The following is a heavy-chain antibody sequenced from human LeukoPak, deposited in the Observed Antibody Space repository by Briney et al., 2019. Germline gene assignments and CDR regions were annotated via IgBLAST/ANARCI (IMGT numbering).Heavy chain of an antibody. CDR2: ISAFNGNA. CDR1: GYIFTTYA. Sequence: ASVNVSCKASGYIFTTYAITWVRQAPGQGLEWMGGISAFNGNANYAQKFQGRVTMTTDTSTTTAYMELRSLRSDDTAVYYCAREMEYYYDSGGYSPFDYWGQGTLVTVSS. J-gene: IGHJ4*02. V-gene: IGHV1-18*01. CDR3: AREMEYYYDSGGYSPFDY. D-gene: IGHD3-22*01.